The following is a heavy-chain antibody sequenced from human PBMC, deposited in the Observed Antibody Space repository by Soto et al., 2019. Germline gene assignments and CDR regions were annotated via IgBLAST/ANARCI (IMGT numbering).Heavy chain of an antibody. V-gene: IGHV4-4*02. CDR3: AREGLVVTYPTFDY. CDR1: GCSISSSNW. D-gene: IGHD2-15*01. J-gene: IGHJ4*02. Sequence: PSETLSLTCAVSGCSISSSNWWSWVRQPPGKGLEWIGEIYHSGSTNYNPSLKSRVTISVDKSKNQFSLKLSSVTAADTAVYYCAREGLVVTYPTFDYWGQGTLVTVS. CDR2: IYHSGST.